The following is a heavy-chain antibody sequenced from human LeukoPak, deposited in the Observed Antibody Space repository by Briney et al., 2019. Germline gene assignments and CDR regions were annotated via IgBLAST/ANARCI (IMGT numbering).Heavy chain of an antibody. D-gene: IGHD2-21*02. J-gene: IGHJ4*02. V-gene: IGHV3-48*01. Sequence: TGGSLRLSCAASGFTFSRFSMNWVRQAPGKGLEWVSYISGSSGNIHYADSVKGRFTISRDNAKNSLYLQMNSLRAEDTAVYYCARDTAFSSDYWGQGNLVTVSS. CDR1: GFTFSRFS. CDR2: ISGSSGNI. CDR3: ARDTAFSSDY.